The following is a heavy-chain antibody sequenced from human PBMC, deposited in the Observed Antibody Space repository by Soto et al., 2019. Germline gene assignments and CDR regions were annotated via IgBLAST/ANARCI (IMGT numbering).Heavy chain of an antibody. CDR1: GYTFTGYY. D-gene: IGHD3-10*01. J-gene: IGHJ6*02. V-gene: IGHV1-2*04. CDR2: INPNSGGT. CDR3: AREVRGVIRGYGMDV. Sequence: QVQLVQSGAEVKKPGASVKVSCKASGYTFTGYYMHWVRQAPGQGLEWMGWINPNSGGTNYAQKFQGWVTMTRDTSIGTAYMELSRLRSDDTAVYYCAREVRGVIRGYGMDVWGQGTTVTVSS.